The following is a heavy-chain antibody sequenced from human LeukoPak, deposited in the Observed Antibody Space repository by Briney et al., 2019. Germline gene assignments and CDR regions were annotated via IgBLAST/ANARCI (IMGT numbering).Heavy chain of an antibody. D-gene: IGHD4-17*01. J-gene: IGHJ4*02. Sequence: TGGSLRLSCAASGFTFSSYAMSWVRQAPGKGLEWVSAISGSGGSTYYADSVKGRFTISRDNSKNTLYLQVNSLRAEDTAVYCCAKDPHNDYGDAYYFDYWGQGTLVTVSS. CDR1: GFTFSSYA. CDR2: ISGSGGST. CDR3: AKDPHNDYGDAYYFDY. V-gene: IGHV3-23*01.